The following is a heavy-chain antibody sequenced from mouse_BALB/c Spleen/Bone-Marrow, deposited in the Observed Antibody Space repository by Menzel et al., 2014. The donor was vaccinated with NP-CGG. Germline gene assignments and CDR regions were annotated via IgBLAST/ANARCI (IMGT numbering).Heavy chain of an antibody. CDR1: GYAFTNYL. CDR3: ARGGDYGFMDY. D-gene: IGHD1-2*01. J-gene: IGHJ4*01. Sequence: QVQLKQSGAELVRPGTSVKVSCKASGYAFTNYLIEWVKQRPGQGLEWIGVINPGSGGTNYNEKFKGKATLTADKSSSTAYMQLSSLTSDDSAVYFCARGGDYGFMDYWGQGTSVTVPS. V-gene: IGHV1-54*01. CDR2: INPGSGGT.